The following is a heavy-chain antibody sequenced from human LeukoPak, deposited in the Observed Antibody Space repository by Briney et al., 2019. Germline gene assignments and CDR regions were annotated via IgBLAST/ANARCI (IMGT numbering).Heavy chain of an antibody. V-gene: IGHV3-23*01. D-gene: IGHD3-10*01. J-gene: IGHJ6*03. CDR3: ASCGITMVRGVKYYYYYMDV. Sequence: PGGSLRLSCAASGFTFSSYAMSWVRQAPGKWLEWVSAISGSGGSSYYADSVKGRFTISRDNSKNTLYLQMNSLRAEDTAVYYCASCGITMVRGVKYYYYYMDVWGKGTTVTVSS. CDR1: GFTFSSYA. CDR2: ISGSGGSS.